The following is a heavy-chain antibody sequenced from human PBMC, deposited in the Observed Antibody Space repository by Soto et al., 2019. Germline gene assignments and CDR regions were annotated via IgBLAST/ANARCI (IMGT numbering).Heavy chain of an antibody. J-gene: IGHJ4*02. CDR1: GGSISSSSYY. D-gene: IGHD3-22*01. Sequence: NPSETLSLTCTVSGGSISSSSYYWGWIRQPPGKGLEWIGSIYYSGSTYYNPSLKSRVTISVDTSKNQFSLKLSSVTAADTAVYYCARGAYYYDSSGYYSLSPFDYWGQGTLVTVSS. V-gene: IGHV4-39*01. CDR2: IYYSGST. CDR3: ARGAYYYDSSGYYSLSPFDY.